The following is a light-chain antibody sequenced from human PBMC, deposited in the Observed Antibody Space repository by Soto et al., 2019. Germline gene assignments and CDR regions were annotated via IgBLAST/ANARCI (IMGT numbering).Light chain of an antibody. Sequence: QSVLTQPPSVSAAPGQKVTISCSGSSSNIGNNYVSWYQQLPETAPKLLTYDNNKRPSGIPDRFSDSRSGTSATLDITGLQTGDEADYYCGTWDDSLRAGVFGGGTQLTVL. CDR3: GTWDDSLRAGV. J-gene: IGLJ3*02. CDR1: SSNIGNNY. CDR2: DNN. V-gene: IGLV1-51*01.